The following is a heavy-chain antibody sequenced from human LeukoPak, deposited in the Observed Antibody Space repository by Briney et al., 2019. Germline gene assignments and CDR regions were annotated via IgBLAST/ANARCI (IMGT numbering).Heavy chain of an antibody. CDR1: GSTFSDYY. CDR3: VRDVDDYDHHRGDS. J-gene: IGHJ4*02. V-gene: IGHV3-11*01. D-gene: IGHD4-17*01. Sequence: GGSLRLSCAASGSTFSDYYMTWIRQAPGKGLEWISYMSGSGTTIYYADSVKGRFTISRDNAKNSLYLRMNSLRAEDTAVYYCVRDVDDYDHHRGDSWGQGTLVTVSS. CDR2: MSGSGTTI.